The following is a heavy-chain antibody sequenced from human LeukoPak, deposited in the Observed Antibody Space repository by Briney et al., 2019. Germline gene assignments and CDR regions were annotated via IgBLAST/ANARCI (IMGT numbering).Heavy chain of an antibody. D-gene: IGHD4-17*01. CDR2: ISAYNGNT. J-gene: IGHJ6*03. V-gene: IGHV1-18*01. Sequence: GASVKVSCKASGYTFTSYGISWVRQAPGQGLEWMGWISAYNGNTNYAQKLQGRVTMTTDTSTSTAYMELRSLRSDDTAVYYCARVEVDYGDYYYMDVWGKGTTVTASS. CDR1: GYTFTSYG. CDR3: ARVEVDYGDYYYMDV.